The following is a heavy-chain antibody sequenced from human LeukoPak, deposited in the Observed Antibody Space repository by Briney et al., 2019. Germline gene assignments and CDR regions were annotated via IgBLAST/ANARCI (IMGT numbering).Heavy chain of an antibody. V-gene: IGHV3-21*01. Sequence: GGSLRLSCAAPGFTFSSYSMNWVRQAPGKGLEWVSSISSSSSYIYYADSVKGRFTISRDNAKNSLYLQMNSLRAEDTAVYYCARDQVYCSSTSCAPFDYWGQGTLVTVSS. CDR1: GFTFSSYS. CDR3: ARDQVYCSSTSCAPFDY. CDR2: ISSSSSYI. J-gene: IGHJ4*02. D-gene: IGHD2-2*01.